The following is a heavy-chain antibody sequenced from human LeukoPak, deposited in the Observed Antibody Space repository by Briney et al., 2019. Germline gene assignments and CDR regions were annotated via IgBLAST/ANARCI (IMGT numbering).Heavy chain of an antibody. CDR2: IHHSGNS. CDR3: TRGHWGLQS. V-gene: IGHV4-59*02. CDR1: GASVTDYY. D-gene: IGHD7-27*01. J-gene: IGHJ5*02. Sequence: PSETLSLTCTVSGASVTDYYWSWIRQSPGKGLEWISYIHHSGNSDYNPSLRSRVTTSLDTSKNQFSLNLISVTAADTAVYYCTRGHWGLQSWSQGTLVTFSS.